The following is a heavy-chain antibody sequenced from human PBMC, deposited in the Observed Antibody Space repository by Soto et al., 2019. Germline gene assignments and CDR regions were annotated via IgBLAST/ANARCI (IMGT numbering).Heavy chain of an antibody. J-gene: IGHJ5*02. Sequence: QVQLVESGGGVVQPGRSLRLSCAADRFTFSSYGMQWVRQAPGKGLEWVAVISYDGSNKYYADSVKGRFTISRDNSKNTLYLQMNSLRAEDTGVYYCAKAVSAYGGANWFDPWGQGTLVTVSS. CDR2: ISYDGSNK. CDR1: RFTFSSYG. CDR3: AKAVSAYGGANWFDP. V-gene: IGHV3-30*18. D-gene: IGHD4-17*01.